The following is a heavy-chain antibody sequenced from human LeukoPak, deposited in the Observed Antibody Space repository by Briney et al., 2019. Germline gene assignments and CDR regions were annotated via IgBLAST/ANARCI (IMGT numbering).Heavy chain of an antibody. Sequence: SETLSLTCAVSGGSISSSNWWSWVRQPPGKGLEWIGEIYHSGSTNYNPSLKSRVTISVDKSKNRFSLKLSSVTAADTAVYYCASSPVLMRPLSYWGQGTLVTVSS. CDR2: IYHSGST. CDR3: ASSPVLMRPLSY. CDR1: GGSISSSNW. J-gene: IGHJ4*02. D-gene: IGHD2-8*01. V-gene: IGHV4-4*02.